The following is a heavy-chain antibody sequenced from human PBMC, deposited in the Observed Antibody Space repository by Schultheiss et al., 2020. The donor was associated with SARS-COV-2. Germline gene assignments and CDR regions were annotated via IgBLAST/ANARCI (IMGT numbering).Heavy chain of an antibody. CDR1: GGSISSYY. V-gene: IGHV4-59*01. CDR2: IYYSGST. Sequence: SETLSLTCTVSGGSISSYYWSWIRQPPGKGLEWIGYIYYSGSTNYNPSLKSRVTISVDTSKNQFSLKLSSVTAADTAVYYCARDAASVIPYWYFDLWGRGTLVTVSS. CDR3: ARDAASVIPYWYFDL. D-gene: IGHD3-16*02. J-gene: IGHJ2*01.